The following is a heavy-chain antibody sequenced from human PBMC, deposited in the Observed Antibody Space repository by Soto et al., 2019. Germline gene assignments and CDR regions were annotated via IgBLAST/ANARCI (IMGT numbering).Heavy chain of an antibody. CDR3: ARDRYITGQLLTYRRWFDP. J-gene: IGHJ5*02. CDR1: GYIFTSYG. Sequence: GASVKVSCKASGYIFTSYGISWVRQAPGQGLEWMGWISVYNGNTNYAQKHQGRVTMTTDTSTSTAYMELRSLRSDDTAVYYCARDRYITGQLLTYRRWFDPWGQGTLVTVSS. D-gene: IGHD3-3*01. CDR2: ISVYNGNT. V-gene: IGHV1-18*01.